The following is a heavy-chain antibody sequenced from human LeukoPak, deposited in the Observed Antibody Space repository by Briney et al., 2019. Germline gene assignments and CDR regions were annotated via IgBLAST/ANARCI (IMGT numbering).Heavy chain of an antibody. V-gene: IGHV3-11*03. CDR2: ISSTSTYT. D-gene: IGHD1-26*01. J-gene: IGHJ4*02. Sequence: GGSLRLSCAVSGFTFSDYYMSWVRQAPGKGLEWVSYISSTSTYTNYADSVKGRFTISRDNAKNSLYLQMNSLRAEDTAVYYCARREARIFDYWGQGTLATVSS. CDR3: ARREARIFDY. CDR1: GFTFSDYY.